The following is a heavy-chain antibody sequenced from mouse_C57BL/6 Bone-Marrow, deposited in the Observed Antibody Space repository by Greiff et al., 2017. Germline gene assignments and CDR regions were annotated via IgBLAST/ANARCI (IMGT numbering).Heavy chain of an antibody. J-gene: IGHJ4*01. V-gene: IGHV14-4*01. CDR1: GFNIKDDY. D-gene: IGHD1-1*01. CDR2: IDPENGDT. CDR3: TFTGMDY. Sequence: EVQLQESGAELVRPGASVKLTCTASGFNIKDDYMHWVKQRPEQGLEWIGWIDPENGDTEYASKFQGKATITADTSSNTAYLQLSSLTSEDTAVYYCTFTGMDYWGQGTSVTVSP.